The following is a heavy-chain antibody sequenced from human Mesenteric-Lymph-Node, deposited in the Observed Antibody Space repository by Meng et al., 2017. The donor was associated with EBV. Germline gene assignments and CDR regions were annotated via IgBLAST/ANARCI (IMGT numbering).Heavy chain of an antibody. V-gene: IGHV4-61*01. J-gene: IGHJ4*02. CDR1: GGSVSSGSQY. Sequence: QVHRQESGPGLVKPSATLSLTCTVSGGSVSSGSQYWSWIRQPPGKGLEWIGYIYYSGSTKYNPSLKSRVTMSVDTSKNQFSLRLNSVTAADTAVYYCAGSGSGSYYAIYYFDFWGQGTLVTVSS. CDR3: AGSGSGSYYAIYYFDF. CDR2: IYYSGST. D-gene: IGHD3-10*01.